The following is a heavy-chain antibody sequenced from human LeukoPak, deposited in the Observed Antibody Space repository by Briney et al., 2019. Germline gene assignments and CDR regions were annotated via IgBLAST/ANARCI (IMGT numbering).Heavy chain of an antibody. J-gene: IGHJ5*02. D-gene: IGHD2-2*01. V-gene: IGHV4-38-2*01. CDR2: IYHSGST. CDR1: GYSISTGYY. CDR3: ARSKCGSTSCYGGNWFDP. Sequence: SETLSLTCAVSGYSISTGYYWGWIRQPPGKGLGWMGTIYHSGSTYYNPSLKSRVTISVDTSKNQFSLKLSSVTAADTALYYCARSKCGSTSCYGGNWFDPWGQGTLVTVSS.